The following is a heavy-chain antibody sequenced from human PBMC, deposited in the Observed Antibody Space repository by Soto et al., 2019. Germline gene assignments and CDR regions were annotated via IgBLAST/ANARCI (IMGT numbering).Heavy chain of an antibody. CDR2: IYPGDSDT. CDR3: ARLGYYDFWSGYFDY. D-gene: IGHD3-3*01. Sequence: LGESLNLSGTGCGYSFTSSLIGWVRQMPGKGLEWMGIIYPGDSDTRYSPSFQGQVTISADKSISTAYLQWSSLKASDTAMYYCARLGYYDFWSGYFDYWGQGTLVTVS. CDR1: GYSFTSSL. J-gene: IGHJ4*02. V-gene: IGHV5-51*01.